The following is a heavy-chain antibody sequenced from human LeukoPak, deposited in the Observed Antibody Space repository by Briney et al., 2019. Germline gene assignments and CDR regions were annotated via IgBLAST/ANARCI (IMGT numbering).Heavy chain of an antibody. CDR2: IKQDGNEK. J-gene: IGHJ4*02. D-gene: IGHD4/OR15-4a*01. Sequence: GGSLRLSCAASGFRFNTYWMSWVRQAPGKGLEWVANIKQDGNEKYYADSVKGRFTISRDNGKNSLDLQMNSLRTDDTAVYYCARDTLGEGEDANYAVYYFDYWGQGTVVTVSS. V-gene: IGHV3-7*01. CDR1: GFRFNTYW. CDR3: ARDTLGEGEDANYAVYYFDY.